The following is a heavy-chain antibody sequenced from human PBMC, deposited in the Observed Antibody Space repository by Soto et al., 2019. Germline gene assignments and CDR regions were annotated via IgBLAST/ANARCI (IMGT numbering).Heavy chain of an antibody. CDR3: AKDRYYGSGGSFDY. Sequence: PGGSLRLSCAASGFTFSSYGMHWVRQAPGKGLEWVAVVSYDGSNKYYADSVKGRVTISRDNSKNTLYLQMNSLRADDTAVYYCAKDRYYGSGGSFDYWGQGTLVTVSS. J-gene: IGHJ4*02. CDR1: GFTFSSYG. D-gene: IGHD3-10*01. V-gene: IGHV3-30*18. CDR2: VSYDGSNK.